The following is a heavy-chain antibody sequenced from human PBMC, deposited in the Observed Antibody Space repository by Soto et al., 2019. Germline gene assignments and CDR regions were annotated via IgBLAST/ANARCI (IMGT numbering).Heavy chain of an antibody. CDR3: PRGSYYSGWV. CDR1: GDSVSSTSAA. CDR2: TYYRSNWYT. V-gene: IGHV6-1*01. J-gene: IGHJ4*02. D-gene: IGHD6-19*01. Sequence: SQTLSLTCAISGDSVSSTSAAWSWIRQSPSRGLEWLGRTYYRSNWYTDYAVSVKSRITINPDTSKNQFPLQLNSVTPEDTAVYYSPRGSYYSGWVWRQGNLVAVSS.